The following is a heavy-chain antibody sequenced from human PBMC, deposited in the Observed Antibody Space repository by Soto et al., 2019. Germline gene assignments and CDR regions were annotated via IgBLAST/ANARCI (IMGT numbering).Heavy chain of an antibody. CDR2: ISYDGSNK. CDR1: GFTFSSYG. CDR3: AKDLGGYGPYYYYGMDV. D-gene: IGHD5-12*01. Sequence: GGSLRLSCAASGFTFSSYGMHWVRQAPGKGLEWVAVISYDGSNKYYADSVKGRFTISRDNSKNTLYLQMNSLRAEDTAVYYCAKDLGGYGPYYYYGMDVWGQGTTVTVSS. V-gene: IGHV3-30*18. J-gene: IGHJ6*02.